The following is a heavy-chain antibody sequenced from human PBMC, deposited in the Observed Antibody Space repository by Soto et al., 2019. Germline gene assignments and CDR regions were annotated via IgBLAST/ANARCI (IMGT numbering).Heavy chain of an antibody. CDR1: GFSLSTSGVA. Sequence: QITLKESGPTLVKPTQTLTLTCTFSGFSLSTSGVAVGWILQPPGKALEWLPLIYWDDVKRYSPSLKDRLTIPKDPSKHQVVLAMTNTDPVDTATYYYAPSPASSSCPHPYWFDYWGQGTLVTVSS. V-gene: IGHV2-5*02. D-gene: IGHD6-13*01. J-gene: IGHJ4*02. CDR2: IYWDDVK. CDR3: APSPASSSCPHPYWFDY.